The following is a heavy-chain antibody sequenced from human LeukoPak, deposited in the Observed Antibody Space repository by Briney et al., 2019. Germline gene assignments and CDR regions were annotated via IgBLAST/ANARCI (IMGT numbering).Heavy chain of an antibody. CDR1: GFTVSSNY. D-gene: IGHD1-1*01. Sequence: GGSLRLSCAASGFTVSSNYMSWVRQAPGKGLEWVSLINSGGSTLYADSVKGRFTISSDNSKNTLYLQMNSLSAEDTAVYYCARDRVNWNDVGGLFDYWGQGTLSPSPQ. CDR3: ARDRVNWNDVGGLFDY. J-gene: IGHJ4*02. V-gene: IGHV3-53*01. CDR2: INSGGST.